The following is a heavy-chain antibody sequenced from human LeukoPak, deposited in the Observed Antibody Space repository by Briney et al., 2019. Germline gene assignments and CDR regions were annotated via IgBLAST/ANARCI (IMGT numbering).Heavy chain of an antibody. Sequence: ASVKVSCKASGYIFTDYYMHWVRQAPGQGLEWMGWFNPASGGTKYAQKFQGRVTMTRDTSINTAYMELSSLGLDDTAVYYCARGLXXXXXQXAXXAFXIWGQGTLVXXSX. CDR2: FNPASGGT. CDR3: ARGLXXXXXQXAXXAFXI. V-gene: IGHV1-2*02. CDR1: GYIFTDYY. J-gene: IGHJ3*02.